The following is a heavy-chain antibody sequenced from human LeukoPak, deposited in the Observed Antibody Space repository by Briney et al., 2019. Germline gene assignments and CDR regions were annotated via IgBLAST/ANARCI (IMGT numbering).Heavy chain of an antibody. J-gene: IGHJ6*02. Sequence: PGGSLRLSCAASGFTFSSYAMHWVRQALGKGLERVAVISYDGSNKYYADSVKGRFTNSRDTSKNTLYLQMNSLRAEDTAVYYCARDLRVWFGEFPSGMDVWGQGTTVTVSS. V-gene: IGHV3-30-3*01. D-gene: IGHD3-10*01. CDR1: GFTFSSYA. CDR3: ARDLRVWFGEFPSGMDV. CDR2: ISYDGSNK.